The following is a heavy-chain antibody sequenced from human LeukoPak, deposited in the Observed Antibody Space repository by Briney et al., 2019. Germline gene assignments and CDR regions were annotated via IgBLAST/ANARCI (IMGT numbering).Heavy chain of an antibody. V-gene: IGHV4-61*02. CDR3: ASNLPDPRIAVALDY. D-gene: IGHD6-19*01. J-gene: IGHJ4*02. Sequence: NPSQTLSLTCTVSGGSISSGSYYWSWIRQPAGKGLEWIGRIYTSGSTNYNPSLKSRVTISVDTSKNQFSLKLSSVTAADTAVYYCASNLPDPRIAVALDYWGQGTLVTVSS. CDR1: GGSISSGSYY. CDR2: IYTSGST.